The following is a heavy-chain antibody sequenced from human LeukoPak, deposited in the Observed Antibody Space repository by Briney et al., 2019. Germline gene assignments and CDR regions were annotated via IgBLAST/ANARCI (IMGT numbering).Heavy chain of an antibody. CDR2: IYSGGSA. Sequence: GGSLRLSCVASGFTVSSNYMSWVRQAPRKGLEWVSVIYSGGSAYYADSVKGRFTISRDNSKNTLYLQMNSLRAEDTAVYYCARYYGSGLEYYYYMDVWGKGTTVTVSS. CDR3: ARYYGSGLEYYYYMDV. J-gene: IGHJ6*03. D-gene: IGHD3-10*01. CDR1: GFTVSSNY. V-gene: IGHV3-66*02.